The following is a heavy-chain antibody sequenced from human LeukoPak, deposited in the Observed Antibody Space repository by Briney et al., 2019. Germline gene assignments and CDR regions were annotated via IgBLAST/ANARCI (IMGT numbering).Heavy chain of an antibody. Sequence: PSETLSLTCTVFGGSISSSSYYWGWIRQPPGKGLEWIGSIYYTGSTYYNPSLKSRATISVDTSKNQFSLKLSSMTAADTAVYYCARQEAVTATYFYGMDVWGQGTTVTVSS. CDR1: GGSISSSSYY. D-gene: IGHD2-21*02. CDR2: IYYTGST. V-gene: IGHV4-39*01. J-gene: IGHJ6*02. CDR3: ARQEAVTATYFYGMDV.